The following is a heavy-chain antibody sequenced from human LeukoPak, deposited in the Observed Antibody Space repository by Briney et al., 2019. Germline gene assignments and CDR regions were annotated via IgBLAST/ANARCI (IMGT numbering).Heavy chain of an antibody. CDR2: ISSSGNTT. CDR1: GFTFSDYY. CDR3: ARDAWNAYGDQSPYYYYYMDV. J-gene: IGHJ6*03. V-gene: IGHV3-11*04. D-gene: IGHD4-17*01. Sequence: GGSLRLSCAASGFTFSDYYMSWIRQAPGKGLECVSYISSSGNTTYHADSVKGRFTISRDNAKNSLYLQMSSLRAEDTAVYYCARDAWNAYGDQSPYYYYYMDVWGKGTTVTVSS.